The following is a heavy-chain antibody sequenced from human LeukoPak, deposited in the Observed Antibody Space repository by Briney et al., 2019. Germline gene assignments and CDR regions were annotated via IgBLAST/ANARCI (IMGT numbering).Heavy chain of an antibody. V-gene: IGHV1-2*02. CDR2: INPNSGGT. Sequence: GASVKVSCKASGYTFTGYYMHWVRQAPGQGLEWMGWINPNSGGTNYAQKFQGRVTMTRDTSISTGYMELSRLRADDTAVYYCAKMSGIQPFDYWGQGTLVTVSS. J-gene: IGHJ4*02. D-gene: IGHD5-18*01. CDR3: AKMSGIQPFDY. CDR1: GYTFTGYY.